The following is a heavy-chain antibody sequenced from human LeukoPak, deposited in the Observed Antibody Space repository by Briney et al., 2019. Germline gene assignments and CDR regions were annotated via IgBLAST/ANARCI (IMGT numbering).Heavy chain of an antibody. CDR1: GGSISSSNW. Sequence: PSETLSLTCAVSGGSISSSNWWSWVRQPPGKGLEWIGSIYYSGSTYYSPSLESRVTISVDTSKNHFSLKLNSVTAADTAVYYCARHLWGSYVFDYWGQGTLVTVSS. V-gene: IGHV4-39*01. J-gene: IGHJ4*02. CDR3: ARHLWGSYVFDY. CDR2: IYYSGST. D-gene: IGHD3-16*01.